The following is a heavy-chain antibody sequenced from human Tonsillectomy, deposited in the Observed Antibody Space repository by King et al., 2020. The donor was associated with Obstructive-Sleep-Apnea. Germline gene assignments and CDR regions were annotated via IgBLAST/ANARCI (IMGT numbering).Heavy chain of an antibody. V-gene: IGHV3-23*04. D-gene: IGHD4-17*01. Sequence: VQLVESGGGLVQPGGSLKLSCLTSGFTFSSYAMSWVRQAPGKGLEWVSSIISGGKTYYADSVKGRFTISPDNSKNTLYLQMNSLRAEDTAVYYCAKDIGTTVTRDYWGQGTLVTVSS. CDR3: AKDIGTTVTRDY. CDR1: GFTFSSYA. J-gene: IGHJ4*02. CDR2: IISGGKT.